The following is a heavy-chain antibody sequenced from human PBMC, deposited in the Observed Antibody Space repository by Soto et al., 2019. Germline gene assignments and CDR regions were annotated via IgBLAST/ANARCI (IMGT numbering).Heavy chain of an antibody. CDR1: GGSIRSSDYY. CDR3: VRRRYCSGGSCYKNYYYGMDV. V-gene: IGHV4-30-4*01. D-gene: IGHD2-15*01. J-gene: IGHJ6*02. CDR2: IYYSGSA. Sequence: PSETLSLTCTVSGGSIRSSDYYWTWIRQPPGKGLEWIGYIYYSGSANYNPSLKSRVTISVDTSRNQFSLKLSSVTAADTAVYYCVRRRYCSGGSCYKNYYYGMDVWGQGTTVTVSS.